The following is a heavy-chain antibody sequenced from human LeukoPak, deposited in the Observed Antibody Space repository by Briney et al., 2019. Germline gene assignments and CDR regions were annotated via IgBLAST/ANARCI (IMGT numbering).Heavy chain of an antibody. CDR2: VFPSGNT. D-gene: IGHD4-17*01. J-gene: IGHJ4*02. CDR3: ASGNYGDYLDY. Sequence: SETLSLTCAFSGPSTSSVYYWAWIRQPPGKGREWVGSVFPSGNTYYKPSLKSRVNISLDTSKNHFSLNLTSVTATDTAVYFCASGNYGDYLDYWGQGTPVTVSS. CDR1: GPSTSSVYY. V-gene: IGHV4-38-2*01.